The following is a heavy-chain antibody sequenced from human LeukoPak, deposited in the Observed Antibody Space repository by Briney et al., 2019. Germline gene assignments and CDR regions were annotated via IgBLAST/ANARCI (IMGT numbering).Heavy chain of an antibody. CDR1: GFTFSRYW. J-gene: IGHJ3*01. CDR3: ARGGGTNDL. Sequence: GGSLRLSCAASGFTFSRYWMTWVRQAPGKGLEWVANIKEDGSEKYYVDSAKGRFTISRDNANNSLCLQMNSLRAEDTAVYYCARGGGTNDLWGQGTMVTVSS. D-gene: IGHD1-7*01. CDR2: IKEDGSEK. V-gene: IGHV3-7*04.